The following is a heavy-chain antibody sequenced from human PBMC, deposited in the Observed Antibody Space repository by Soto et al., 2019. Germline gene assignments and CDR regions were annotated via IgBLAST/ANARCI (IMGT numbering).Heavy chain of an antibody. CDR2: IRTNGGST. J-gene: IGHJ4*01. D-gene: IGHD3-22*01. CDR3: VKGEYYYDSSGYYPFDY. CDR1: GFPFVSSA. Sequence: LGRSLTLSGSSLGFPFVSSAMDWVRHASGKGMEYVSSIRTNGGSTHYADSVKGRFTISRDNSKNTQYLQMSSLRADDTAVYYCVKGEYYYDSSGYYPFDYWGHGT. V-gene: IGHV3-64D*06.